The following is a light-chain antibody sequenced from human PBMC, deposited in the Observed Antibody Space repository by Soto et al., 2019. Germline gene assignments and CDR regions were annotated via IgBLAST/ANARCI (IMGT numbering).Light chain of an antibody. Sequence: EIVLTQSPATLSLSPGERATLSCTASHNFSNYLAWYQQKPGQTPRLLIYDESIRATGIPARFSGGGSGTDFTLTISMLEPEDFAVYYCQQYDRWKVTFGGGTKVEIK. CDR2: DES. CDR3: QQYDRWKVT. CDR1: HNFSNY. V-gene: IGKV3-11*01. J-gene: IGKJ4*01.